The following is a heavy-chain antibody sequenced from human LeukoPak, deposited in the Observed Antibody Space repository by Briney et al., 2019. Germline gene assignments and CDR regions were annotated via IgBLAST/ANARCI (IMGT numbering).Heavy chain of an antibody. Sequence: PGESLKISRKGSGYIFTSYWIGWVRQMPGEGLEGMGIIYPGDSDTRYSPAFQGQVTIAADKSNSTAYLQWSSLKASDTARYYCARGIVEATGDVYYFDSRGQGTLVTVSS. V-gene: IGHV5-51*01. CDR1: GYIFTSYW. D-gene: IGHD1-26*01. CDR2: IYPGDSDT. CDR3: ARGIVEATGDVYYFDS. J-gene: IGHJ4*02.